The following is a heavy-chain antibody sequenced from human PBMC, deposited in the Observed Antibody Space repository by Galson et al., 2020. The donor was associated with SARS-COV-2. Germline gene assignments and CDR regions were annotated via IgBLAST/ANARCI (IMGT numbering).Heavy chain of an antibody. J-gene: IGHJ6*03. CDR1: GGSFSGYY. D-gene: IGHD2-2*01. V-gene: IGHV4-34*01. CDR2: INNSGST. CDR3: ARGHRGVVPSPILGLGPYYSYYYMDV. Sequence: SETLSLTCAVYGGSFSGYYWSWIPQPPGKGLEWIGEINNSGSTNYSPSLKSRVTISLDTSKNQFSLNLRSVTAADTALYYCARGHRGVVPSPILGLGPYYSYYYMDVWDKGTTVTVSS.